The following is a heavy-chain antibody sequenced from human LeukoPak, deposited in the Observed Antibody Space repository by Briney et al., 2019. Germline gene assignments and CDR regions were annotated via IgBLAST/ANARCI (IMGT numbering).Heavy chain of an antibody. D-gene: IGHD3-16*01. CDR1: GYTFTGYY. Sequence: ASVKVSCKASGYTFTGYYMHWVRQAPGQGLEWMGWINPNSGGTNYAQKFQGRVTMTRDTSISTAYMELSRLRSDDTAVYYCSRGSGISFGGIDYWGQGTLLTVSS. CDR2: INPNSGGT. CDR3: SRGSGISFGGIDY. V-gene: IGHV1-2*02. J-gene: IGHJ4*02.